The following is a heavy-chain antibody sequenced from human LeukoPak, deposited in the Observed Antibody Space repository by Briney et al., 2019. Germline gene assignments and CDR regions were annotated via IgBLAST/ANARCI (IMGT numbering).Heavy chain of an antibody. D-gene: IGHD3-10*01. V-gene: IGHV4-34*01. J-gene: IGHJ4*02. CDR2: INHSGST. Sequence: PSETLSLTCAVYGGSFSGYYWSWIRQPPGKGLEWIGEINHSGSTNYNPSLKSRVTISVDTSKNQFSLKLSSVTAADTAVYYCARRPYYYGSGSYSTADYFDYWGQGTLVTVSS. CDR1: GGSFSGYY. CDR3: ARRPYYYGSGSYSTADYFDY.